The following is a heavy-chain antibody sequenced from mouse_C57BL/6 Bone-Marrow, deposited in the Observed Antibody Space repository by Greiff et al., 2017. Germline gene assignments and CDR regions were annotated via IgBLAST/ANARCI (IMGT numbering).Heavy chain of an antibody. Sequence: QVQLKQSGAELARPGASVKLSCKASGYTFTSYGISWVKQRTGQGLEWIGEIYPRSGNTYYNEKFKGKAKLTADKSSSTAYMELRSLTSEDSAFYVCARSVRGENYAMDYWGQGTSVTVSS. J-gene: IGHJ4*01. D-gene: IGHD1-1*01. CDR2: IYPRSGNT. V-gene: IGHV1-81*01. CDR1: GYTFTSYG. CDR3: ARSVRGENYAMDY.